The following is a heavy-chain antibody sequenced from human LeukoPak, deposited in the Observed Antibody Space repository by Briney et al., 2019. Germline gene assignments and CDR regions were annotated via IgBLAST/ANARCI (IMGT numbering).Heavy chain of an antibody. D-gene: IGHD3-10*01. CDR3: VSMVRGIGY. J-gene: IGHJ4*02. CDR2: ISYDGSNK. CDR1: GFTFSSYA. V-gene: IGHV3-30*04. Sequence: GGSLRLSCAASGFTFSSYAMHWVRQAPGKGLEWVAVISYDGSNKYYADSVKGRFTISRDNSKNTLYLQMNSLRAEDTAVYYCVSMVRGIGYWGQGTLVTVSS.